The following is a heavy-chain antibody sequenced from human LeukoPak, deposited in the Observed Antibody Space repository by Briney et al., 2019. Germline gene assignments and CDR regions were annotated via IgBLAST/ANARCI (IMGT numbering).Heavy chain of an antibody. Sequence: GKSLKISCKGSGYTFTNYWIGWVRQMPGKGLEFMGIIYPGDSDTRYSPSFQGQVTISVDKSISTAYLQWNSLKASDTAMYYCARHESSSWFLPLDAFDIWGQGTMVTVSS. CDR3: ARHESSSWFLPLDAFDI. V-gene: IGHV5-51*01. J-gene: IGHJ3*02. D-gene: IGHD6-13*01. CDR2: IYPGDSDT. CDR1: GYTFTNYW.